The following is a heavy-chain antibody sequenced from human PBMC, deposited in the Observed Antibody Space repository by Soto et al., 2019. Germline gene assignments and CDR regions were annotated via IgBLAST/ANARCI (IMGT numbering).Heavy chain of an antibody. Sequence: QGQLVQSGAEVKKPGASVKLSCKASGFTFSNYGLNWVRQAPGQGLEWMGWVSAKNGHTNYAQNLQGRVSMKTDTSTSTAYMERRGMTFDDTAVYYCARDIESVTAKHFFYYYAMDVWGQGTTVTVSS. CDR1: GFTFSNYG. V-gene: IGHV1-18*01. CDR3: ARDIESVTAKHFFYYYAMDV. J-gene: IGHJ6*02. D-gene: IGHD2-8*01. CDR2: VSAKNGHT.